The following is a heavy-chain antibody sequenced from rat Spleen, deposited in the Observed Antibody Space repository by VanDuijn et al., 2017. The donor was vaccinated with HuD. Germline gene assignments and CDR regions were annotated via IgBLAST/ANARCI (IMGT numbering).Heavy chain of an antibody. CDR1: GFTFSDYN. CDR3: ARGTRNYSTYGGFVY. Sequence: EVQLVESGGGLVQPGRSLKLSCAASGFTFSDYNMAWVRQAPKKGLEWVATISYDGSSTYYRDSVKGRFTISRDNAKSTLYLQMDSLRSEDTATYYCARGTRNYSTYGGFVYWGQGTLVTVSS. J-gene: IGHJ3*01. D-gene: IGHD1-3*01. V-gene: IGHV5-7*01. CDR2: ISYDGSST.